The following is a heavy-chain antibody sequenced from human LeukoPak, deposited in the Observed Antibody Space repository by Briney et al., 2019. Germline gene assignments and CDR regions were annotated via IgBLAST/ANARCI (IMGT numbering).Heavy chain of an antibody. CDR2: IYYSGST. J-gene: IGHJ4*02. V-gene: IGHV4-30-4*01. D-gene: IGHD6-13*01. CDR1: GGSISSGDYY. CDR3: ASSKFVVAAGTVDY. Sequence: PSETLSLTCTVSGGSISSGDYYWSWIRQPPGKGLEWIGYIYYSGSTYYNPSLKSRVTISVDTSKNQFSLKLSSVTAADTAVYYCASSKFVVAAGTVDYWGQGTLVTVSS.